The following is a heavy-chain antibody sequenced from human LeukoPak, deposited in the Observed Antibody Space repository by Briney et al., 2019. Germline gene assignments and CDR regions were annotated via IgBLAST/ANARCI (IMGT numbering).Heavy chain of an antibody. CDR3: ARDGRIVGALHYYYGMDV. V-gene: IGHV1-69*13. CDR1: GGTFNSYA. Sequence: ASVKVSRKASGGTFNSYAISWVRQAPGQGLEWMGGIIPIFGTANYAQKFQGRVTITADESTSTAYMELSSLRSEDTAVYYCARDGRIVGALHYYYGMDVWGQGTTVTVSS. CDR2: IIPIFGTA. D-gene: IGHD1-26*01. J-gene: IGHJ6*02.